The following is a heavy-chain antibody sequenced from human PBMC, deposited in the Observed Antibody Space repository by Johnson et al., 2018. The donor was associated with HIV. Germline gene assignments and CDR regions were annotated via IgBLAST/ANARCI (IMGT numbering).Heavy chain of an antibody. V-gene: IGHV3-30*03. Sequence: QVQLVESVGGVVQPGRSLRLSCAASGFTFSAYGMHWVRQAPGQGLEWVAVISYDGSYKYYADSVKGRFTISRDNAKNSLYLQMNSLRAEDTAMYYCARGRMIVIGSDAFDIWCQGTMVTVSS. CDR2: ISYDGSYK. CDR3: ARGRMIVIGSDAFDI. D-gene: IGHD3-22*01. J-gene: IGHJ3*02. CDR1: GFTFSAYG.